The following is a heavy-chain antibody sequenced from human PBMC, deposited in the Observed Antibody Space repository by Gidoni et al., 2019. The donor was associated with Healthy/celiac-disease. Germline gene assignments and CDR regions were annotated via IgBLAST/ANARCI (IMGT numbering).Heavy chain of an antibody. V-gene: IGHV1-2*02. J-gene: IGHJ5*02. CDR2: MKPNSGGT. CDR3: AREVAAAGTYNWFDP. Sequence: QVQLVQSGAEVKNPGASVKVSCKASGYTFTGYYMHWVRQAPGQGLEWMGWMKPNSGGTNYAQKFQGRVTMTRDTSISTAYMELSRLRSDDTAVYYCAREVAAAGTYNWFDPWGQGTLVTVSS. CDR1: GYTFTGYY. D-gene: IGHD6-13*01.